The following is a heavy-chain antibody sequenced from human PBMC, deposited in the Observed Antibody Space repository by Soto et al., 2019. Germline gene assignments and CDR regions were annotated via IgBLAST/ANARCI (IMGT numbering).Heavy chain of an antibody. D-gene: IGHD1-1*01. CDR2: VYYSGST. CDR1: GGSVSSSSYY. V-gene: IGHV4-39*01. CDR3: ARLARVVTMYDNFDY. Sequence: SETLSLTCTVSGGSVSSSSYYWGWVRQPPGKGLEWIGSVYYSGSTYYNPSLESRVTISVDKSKNQFSLKLMSLSAADTAVYYCARLARVVTMYDNFDYWGQGTLVTVSS. J-gene: IGHJ4*02.